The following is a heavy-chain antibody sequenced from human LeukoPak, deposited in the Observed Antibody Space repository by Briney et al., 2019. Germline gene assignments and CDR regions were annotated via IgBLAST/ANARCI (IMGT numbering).Heavy chain of an antibody. V-gene: IGHV3-23*01. D-gene: IGHD3-10*02. CDR2: ISGSGGST. CDR1: GFTFSSYS. CDR3: AALGITMIGGV. J-gene: IGHJ6*04. Sequence: GGSLRLSCTASGFTFSSYSMNWVRQAPGKGLEWVSGISGSGGSTYYADSVKGRFTISRDNSKNTLYLQMNSLRAEDTAVYYCAALGITMIGGVWSKGTTVTISS.